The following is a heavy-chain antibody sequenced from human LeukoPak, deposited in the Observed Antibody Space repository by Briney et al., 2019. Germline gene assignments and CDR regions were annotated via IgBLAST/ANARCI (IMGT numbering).Heavy chain of an antibody. CDR2: ISSSSSYI. Sequence: PGGSLRLSCAASGFTFSSYSMNWVSQAPGKGLEWVSAISSSSSYIYYADSVKGRFTISRDNAKNSLYMQMNSLRAEDTAVYYCASEKSRRITLIVPRAFDIWGQGTMVTVSS. D-gene: IGHD3-22*01. J-gene: IGHJ3*02. V-gene: IGHV3-21*01. CDR3: ASEKSRRITLIVPRAFDI. CDR1: GFTFSSYS.